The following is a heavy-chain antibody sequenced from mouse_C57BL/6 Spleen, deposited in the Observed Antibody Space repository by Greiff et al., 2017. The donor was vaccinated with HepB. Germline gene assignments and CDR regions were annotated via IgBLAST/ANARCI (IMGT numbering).Heavy chain of an antibody. D-gene: IGHD1-1*01. CDR3: ASSYVDAMDY. J-gene: IGHJ4*01. CDR2: IDPSDSYT. Sequence: VQLQQPGAELVKPGASVKLSCKASGYTFTSYWMQWVKQRPGQGLEWIGEIDPSDSYTNYNQKFKGKATLTVDTSSSTAYMQLSSLTSEDSAVYYCASSYVDAMDYWGQGTSVTVSS. V-gene: IGHV1-50*01. CDR1: GYTFTSYW.